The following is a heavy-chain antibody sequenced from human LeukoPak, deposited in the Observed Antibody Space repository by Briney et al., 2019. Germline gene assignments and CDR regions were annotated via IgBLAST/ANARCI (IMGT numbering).Heavy chain of an antibody. CDR1: GFTFSDYW. D-gene: IGHD3-9*01. CDR3: ARDYDSFDY. Sequence: GGSLRLSCAASGFTFSDYWMTWVRQAPGKGLEWVPYISSDSTTIYYADSVKGRFTISRDNAKSSLCLQMNSLRNEDAAVYYCARDYDSFDYWGQGILVTVSS. J-gene: IGHJ4*02. V-gene: IGHV3-48*02. CDR2: ISSDSTTI.